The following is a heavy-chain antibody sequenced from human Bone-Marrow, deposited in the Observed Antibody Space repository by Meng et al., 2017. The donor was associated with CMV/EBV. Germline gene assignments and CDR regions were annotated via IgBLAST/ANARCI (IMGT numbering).Heavy chain of an antibody. CDR3: ARGLRTYYYDSSGYKEPLAYGMDV. CDR2: IIPIFGTA. CDR1: GGTFSSYA. V-gene: IGHV1-69*05. J-gene: IGHJ6*02. D-gene: IGHD3-22*01. Sequence: SVKVSCKASGGTFSSYAISWVRQAPGQGLEWMGGIIPIFGTANYAQKFQGRVTITTDESTSTAYMELSSLRSEDTAVYYCARGLRTYYYDSSGYKEPLAYGMDVWGQGTTVTVPS.